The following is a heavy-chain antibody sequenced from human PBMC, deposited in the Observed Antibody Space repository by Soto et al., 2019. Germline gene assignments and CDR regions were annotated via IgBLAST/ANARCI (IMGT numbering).Heavy chain of an antibody. CDR3: ARAPRLRSGWGWTP. D-gene: IGHD5-12*01. Sequence: QVQLQQWGAGLLKPSETLSLTCAVYGGSFSGYYWNWIRQPPGKGLEWIGEINHSGSTNYNPSLKSRLTISVDTSKNQVSLNLSSVTAADTAIYYCARAPRLRSGWGWTPWGQGTLVTVSS. V-gene: IGHV4-34*01. CDR1: GGSFSGYY. CDR2: INHSGST. J-gene: IGHJ5*02.